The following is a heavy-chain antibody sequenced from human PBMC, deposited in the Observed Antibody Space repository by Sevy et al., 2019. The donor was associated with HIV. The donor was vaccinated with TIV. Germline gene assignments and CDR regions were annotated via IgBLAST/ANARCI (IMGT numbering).Heavy chain of an antibody. CDR2: IKPDGSEK. V-gene: IGHV3-7*01. Sequence: GGSLSLSCAASGFSFSWYWMSRVRQTPEKGLEWVANIKPDGSEKNYVDSVKGRFTVSRDNAKNSLYLQMNSLRVEDTAVYYCARDLEFYGYREYGPAFNPDYWGRGTLVTVSS. D-gene: IGHD5-12*01. CDR3: ARDLEFYGYREYGPAFNPDY. CDR1: GFSFSWYW. J-gene: IGHJ4*02.